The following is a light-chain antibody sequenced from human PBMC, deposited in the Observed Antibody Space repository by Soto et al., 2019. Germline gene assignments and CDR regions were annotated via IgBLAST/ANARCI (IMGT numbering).Light chain of an antibody. CDR1: QSVSSSY. J-gene: IGKJ1*01. Sequence: EIVLTQSPGTLSLSPGERATLSCRASQSVSSSYLAWYQQKPGQAPMLLIYGASSRDTGIPDRFSGSGSGTDFTLTISRLEPEDFAVYYWQQYGSSSWTFGQVTKVEIK. V-gene: IGKV3-20*01. CDR2: GAS. CDR3: QQYGSSSWT.